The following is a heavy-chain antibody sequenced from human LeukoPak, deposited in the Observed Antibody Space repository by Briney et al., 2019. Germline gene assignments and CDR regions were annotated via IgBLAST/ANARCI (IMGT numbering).Heavy chain of an antibody. V-gene: IGHV4-31*03. D-gene: IGHD1-1*01. Sequence: PSQTLSLTCTVSGGSISSGGYYWSWIRQHPGKGLEWIGYIYYSGSTYYNPSLKSRVTISVDTSKNQFSLKLSSVTAVDTAVYYCARDTGRTPYYYYYGMDVWGQGTTVTVSS. CDR3: ARDTGRTPYYYYYGMDV. CDR2: IYYSGST. CDR1: GGSISSGGYY. J-gene: IGHJ6*02.